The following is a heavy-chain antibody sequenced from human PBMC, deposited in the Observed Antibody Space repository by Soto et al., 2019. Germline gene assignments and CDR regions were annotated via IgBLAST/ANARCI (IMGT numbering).Heavy chain of an antibody. J-gene: IGHJ5*02. D-gene: IGHD1-7*01. CDR2: ISRYDGNT. Sequence: QVQLVQSGAEVKKPGASVKVSCKASGYTFTSYDISWVRQAPGEGLEWVGWISRYDGNTDYAHKFRGRVTMTTDTSTHTAYMDLKGVRSDDTAVYYCAGQNSQWPYWFDPWGQGTPVTVSS. V-gene: IGHV1-18*01. CDR1: GYTFTSYD. CDR3: AGQNSQWPYWFDP.